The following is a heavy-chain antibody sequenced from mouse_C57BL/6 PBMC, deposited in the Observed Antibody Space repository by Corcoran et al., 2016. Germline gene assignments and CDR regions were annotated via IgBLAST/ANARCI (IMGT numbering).Heavy chain of an antibody. D-gene: IGHD1-1*01. Sequence: EVQLQQSGPELVKPGXSVKIPCKASGYTFTDYNMDWVKQSHGKSLEWIGDINLNNGGSIYNQKFKGKATLTVDKSSSTAYMELRSLTSEDTAVYYCARFYYGSSYYVMDYWGQGTSVTVSS. CDR2: INLNNGGS. V-gene: IGHV1-18*01. J-gene: IGHJ4*01. CDR3: ARFYYGSSYYVMDY. CDR1: GYTFTDYN.